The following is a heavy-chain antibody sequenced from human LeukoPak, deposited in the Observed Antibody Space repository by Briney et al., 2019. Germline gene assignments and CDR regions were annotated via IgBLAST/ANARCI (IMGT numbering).Heavy chain of an antibody. J-gene: IGHJ4*02. CDR3: AKAARHYYGSGSSY. CDR2: ISWNSGSI. CDR1: GFTFDDYA. D-gene: IGHD3-10*01. Sequence: GRSLRLSCAASGFTFDDYAMHWVRQAPGKGLEWVSGISWNSGSICYADSVKGRFTISRDNAKNSLYLQMNSLRAEDTALYYCAKAARHYYGSGSSYCGQGTLVAVSS. V-gene: IGHV3-9*01.